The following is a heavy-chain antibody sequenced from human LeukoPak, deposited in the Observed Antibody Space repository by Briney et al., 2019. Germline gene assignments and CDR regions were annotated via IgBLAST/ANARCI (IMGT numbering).Heavy chain of an antibody. V-gene: IGHV4-39*02. CDR1: GGSISSSSYY. CDR2: IYYSGST. Sequence: PSETLSLTCPVSGGSISSSSYYWGWIRQPPGKGLERIGSIYYSGSTYYNPSLKSRVTISVDTSKNQFSLKLSSVTAADTAVYYCARDGGRDSSTDYWGQGTLVTVSS. J-gene: IGHJ4*02. D-gene: IGHD6-13*01. CDR3: ARDGGRDSSTDY.